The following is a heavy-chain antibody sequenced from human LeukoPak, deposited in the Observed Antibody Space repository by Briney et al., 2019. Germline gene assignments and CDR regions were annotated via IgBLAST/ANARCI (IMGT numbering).Heavy chain of an antibody. CDR2: ISSDGSSK. Sequence: GGSLRLSCVASGFTFSSIAMHWVRQAPGKGLEWVSFISSDGSSKYHADSVKGRFTISRDNAKNSLYLQMDSLRAEDTAVYYCARDLMGWDLHYFDYWGQGTLVTVSS. V-gene: IGHV3-30*04. D-gene: IGHD1-26*01. CDR3: ARDLMGWDLHYFDY. CDR1: GFTFSSIA. J-gene: IGHJ4*02.